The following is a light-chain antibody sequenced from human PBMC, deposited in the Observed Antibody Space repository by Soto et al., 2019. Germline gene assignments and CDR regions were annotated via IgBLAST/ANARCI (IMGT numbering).Light chain of an antibody. CDR2: AIS. CDR1: QSVTSNY. V-gene: IGKV3D-20*02. CDR3: HQHSNSPWT. J-gene: IGKJ1*01. Sequence: EIVLTQSPGTLSLSPGESAALSCRASQSVTSNYLVWYRQKPGQAPRLLIYAISSRAAGIPDRFNGSGSGTDFTLTITRLAPEDSAVYYCHQHSNSPWTFGQGTRVEV.